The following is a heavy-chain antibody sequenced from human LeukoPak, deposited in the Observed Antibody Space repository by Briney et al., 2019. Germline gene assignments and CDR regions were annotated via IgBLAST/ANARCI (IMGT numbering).Heavy chain of an antibody. J-gene: IGHJ4*02. D-gene: IGHD3-22*01. CDR3: ARDSYYYDSSGFHTKSPLDY. V-gene: IGHV3-23*01. CDR1: GFIFSNEA. CDR2: LSVSGDST. Sequence: GGSLRLSCAASGFIFSNEAMTWVRQAPGKGLEWVPSLSVSGDSTYYADSVKGRFTISRDNAKNSLYLQMNSLRAEDTAVYYCARDSYYYDSSGFHTKSPLDYWGQGTLVTVSS.